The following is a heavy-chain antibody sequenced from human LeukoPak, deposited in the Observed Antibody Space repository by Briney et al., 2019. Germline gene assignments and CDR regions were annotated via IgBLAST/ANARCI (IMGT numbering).Heavy chain of an antibody. Sequence: GRSLRLSCAASGFTFSNYGMHWVRQAPGKGLEWVALISCDGSNQYYADSVKGRFTISRDTSKNTLYLQMNSLRAEDTAVYYCAKPPEVGATVGYFDYWGQGTLVSVSS. CDR3: AKPPEVGATVGYFDY. CDR1: GFTFSNYG. D-gene: IGHD1-26*01. J-gene: IGHJ4*02. V-gene: IGHV3-30*18. CDR2: ISCDGSNQ.